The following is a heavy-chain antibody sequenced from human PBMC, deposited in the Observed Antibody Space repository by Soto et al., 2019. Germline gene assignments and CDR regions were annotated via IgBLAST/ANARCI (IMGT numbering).Heavy chain of an antibody. CDR3: ASAPNRYCSSTSCYRHYDYMDV. Sequence: QVQLVQSGAALKKPGASVKVSCKASGYTFTSYDINWVRQATGQGLEWMGWMNPNSGNTGYAQKFQGRVTMTRNTSISTAYMELSSLRSEDTAVYYCASAPNRYCSSTSCYRHYDYMDVWGKGTTVTVSS. CDR2: MNPNSGNT. D-gene: IGHD2-2*01. J-gene: IGHJ6*03. CDR1: GYTFTSYD. V-gene: IGHV1-8*01.